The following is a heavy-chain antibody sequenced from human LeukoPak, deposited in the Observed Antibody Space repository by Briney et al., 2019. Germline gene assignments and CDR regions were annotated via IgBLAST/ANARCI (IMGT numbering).Heavy chain of an antibody. CDR2: ISTSGSTI. CDR1: GFTFSDYY. D-gene: IGHD1-26*01. Sequence: GGSLRLSCAASGFTFSDYYMSWIRQAPGKGLEWLSYISTSGSTIHYADSVKGRFTISRDDSKNTLYLQMNSLRAEDTALYYCARAGGPWPNKNFDYWGQGTLVTVSS. CDR3: ARAGGPWPNKNFDY. J-gene: IGHJ4*02. V-gene: IGHV3-11*01.